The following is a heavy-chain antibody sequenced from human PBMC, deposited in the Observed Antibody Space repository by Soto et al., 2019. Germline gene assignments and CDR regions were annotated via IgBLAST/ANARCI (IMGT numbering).Heavy chain of an antibody. J-gene: IGHJ6*02. CDR1: GFSLTTGKMG. V-gene: IGHV2-26*01. CDR2: IFSDNER. Sequence: GPTPVNPTETLTLTCTVSGFSLTTGKMGVSWIRQPPGKALEWLAHIFSDNERSYSTSLQGRLTISKDTSGSQVVLSMTNVDPVDTATYYCARMNVDSYQFYYAMDVWGQGTTVTVSS. D-gene: IGHD4-17*01. CDR3: ARMNVDSYQFYYAMDV.